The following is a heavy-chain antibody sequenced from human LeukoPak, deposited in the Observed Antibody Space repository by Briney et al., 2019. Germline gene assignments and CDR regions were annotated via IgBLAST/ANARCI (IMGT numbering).Heavy chain of an antibody. V-gene: IGHV3-43*01. D-gene: IGHD3-10*01. CDR2: ISRNGAVT. CDR3: ARAAHRGFSFDY. J-gene: IGHJ4*02. Sequence: PGGSLRLSCAASGLIFDDYTMHWVRQAPGKGLEWVSLISRNGAVTKYADSVRGRFTVSRDISKNTLYLQMNSLRTEDTAVYYCARAAHRGFSFDYWGQGTLVTVSS. CDR1: GLIFDDYT.